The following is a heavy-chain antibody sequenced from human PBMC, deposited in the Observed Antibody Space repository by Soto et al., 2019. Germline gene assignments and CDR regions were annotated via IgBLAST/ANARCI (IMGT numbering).Heavy chain of an antibody. V-gene: IGHV3-23*05. CDR2: ILSSARST. D-gene: IGHD3-22*01. CDR1: EFSFSSYA. J-gene: IGHJ4*02. CDR3: AKSRNWDFYDRVGYYVLVLDH. Sequence: GGSLTLSCAASEFSFSSYAMSWVCQAPGKGLEWVSGILSSARSTYYAGYVNGRLTLSRHNSKNKLYLPMNSLRAEDTAVYYCAKSRNWDFYDRVGYYVLVLDHWGQGSLVTVSS.